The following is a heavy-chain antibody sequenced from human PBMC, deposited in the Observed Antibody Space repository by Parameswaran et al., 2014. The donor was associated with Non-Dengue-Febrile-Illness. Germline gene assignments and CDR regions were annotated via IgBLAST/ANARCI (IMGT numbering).Heavy chain of an antibody. CDR3: ATSSSWYLGVYYFDY. Sequence: WIRQPPGKGLVWVSRINSDGSSTSYADSVKGRFTISRDNAKNTLYLQMNSLRAEDTAVYYCATSSSWYLGVYYFDYWGQGTLVTVSS. J-gene: IGHJ4*02. CDR2: INSDGSST. V-gene: IGHV3-74*01. D-gene: IGHD6-13*01.